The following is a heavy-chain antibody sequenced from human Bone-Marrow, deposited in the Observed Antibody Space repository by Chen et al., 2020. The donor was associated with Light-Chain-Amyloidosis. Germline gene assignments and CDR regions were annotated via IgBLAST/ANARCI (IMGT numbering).Heavy chain of an antibody. V-gene: IGHV1-2*06. CDR2: IDPKSGDT. CDR3: ATAPSYWYGD. Sequence: QVQLVQSGSEVKKPGASVTVSCRASGYTFTGYYIHWGRQAPGQGLGWMGRIDPKSGDTNYAQKFQGRVTMTGDATITAAHMELTNLRYDDTAVYYCATAPSYWYGDWGQGTLVTVSS. J-gene: IGHJ4*02. D-gene: IGHD3-10*01. CDR1: GYTFTGYY.